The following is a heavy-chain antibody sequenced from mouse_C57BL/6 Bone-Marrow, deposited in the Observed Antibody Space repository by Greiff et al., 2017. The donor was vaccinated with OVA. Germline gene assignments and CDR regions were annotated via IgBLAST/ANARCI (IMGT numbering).Heavy chain of an antibody. Sequence: QVQLQQSGAELARPGASVKLSCKASGYTFTSYGISWVKQSTGQGLEWIGEIYPRSGNTYYNQKFKGKATLAADKSSSTAYMELRSLTAEDSAVYFCARDYYGSSYWVGRDAMDYWGQGTSVTVSS. CDR1: GYTFTSYG. CDR2: IYPRSGNT. J-gene: IGHJ4*01. CDR3: ARDYYGSSYWVGRDAMDY. D-gene: IGHD1-1*01. V-gene: IGHV1-81*01.